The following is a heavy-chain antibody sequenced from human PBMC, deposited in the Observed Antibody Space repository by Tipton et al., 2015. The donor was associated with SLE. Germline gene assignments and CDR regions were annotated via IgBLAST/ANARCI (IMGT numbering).Heavy chain of an antibody. CDR1: AFTFSSYG. CDR2: IRNDGSKE. Sequence: GSLRLSCAASAFTFSSYGMHWVRQARGKGLEWVAFIRNDGSKEYYADSVKGRFTISRDNSKNTLYLQMNSLRVEDTAVYFCAKDQSSGWYYFDYWGQGTLVTVSS. V-gene: IGHV3-30*02. J-gene: IGHJ4*02. CDR3: AKDQSSGWYYFDY. D-gene: IGHD6-19*01.